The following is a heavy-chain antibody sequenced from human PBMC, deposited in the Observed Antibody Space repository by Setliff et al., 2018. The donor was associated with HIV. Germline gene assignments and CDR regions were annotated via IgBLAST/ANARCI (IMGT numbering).Heavy chain of an antibody. CDR3: ARGQEVFPAPHYMDV. CDR2: ISHSGGT. V-gene: IGHV4-34*01. J-gene: IGHJ6*04. Sequence: SETLSLTCAVYGGSFSNFYWTWIRQPPRKGLEWIGEISHSGGTNYNPSLQSRVAISLDTSKSQCSLKLVSVTVADTAVYYWARGQEVFPAPHYMDVWGKGTTVTVSS. CDR1: GGSFSNFY.